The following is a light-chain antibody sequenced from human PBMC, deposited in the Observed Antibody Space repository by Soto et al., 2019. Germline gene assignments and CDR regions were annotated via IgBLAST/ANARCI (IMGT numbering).Light chain of an antibody. Sequence: EIVMTQAPTSRSVSQWEKATISCRASQIVSSNLAWYQQNPGQAPRLLIYGASTRATGIPARFSGRGSGTEFTLTISSLQSEDFAVYYWQQYNNWPPITFGQGTLLE. V-gene: IGKV3-15*01. CDR2: GAS. CDR3: QQYNNWPPIT. CDR1: QIVSSN. J-gene: IGKJ5*01.